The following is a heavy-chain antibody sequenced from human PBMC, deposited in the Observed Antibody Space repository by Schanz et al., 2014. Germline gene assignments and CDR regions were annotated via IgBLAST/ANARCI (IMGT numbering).Heavy chain of an antibody. J-gene: IGHJ3*01. CDR2: INPSSGTT. CDR3: ARETTIITGGAFDV. D-gene: IGHD3-9*01. Sequence: QVQLVQSGAEVKKPGVSVKVSCKASGYTFTTYYIHWVRQAPGQGLEWMGKINPSSGTTRIAQNFQGRLTVARDTSTSTVNMELSSLRSDDTAVYYCARETTIITGGAFDVWGQGTMVTVSS. V-gene: IGHV1-46*01. CDR1: GYTFTTYY.